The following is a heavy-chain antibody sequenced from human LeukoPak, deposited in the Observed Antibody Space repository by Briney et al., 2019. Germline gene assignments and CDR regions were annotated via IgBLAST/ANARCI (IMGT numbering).Heavy chain of an antibody. V-gene: IGHV4-59*10. Sequence: PSETLSLTCAVYGGSFSGYYWSWIRQPAGKGLEWIGRIYTSGSTNYNPSLKSRVTISVDTSKNQFSLKLSSVTAADTAVYYCARVQRGDYYDSSGYYYGAFDIWGQGTMVTVSS. D-gene: IGHD3-22*01. J-gene: IGHJ3*02. CDR1: GGSFSGYY. CDR3: ARVQRGDYYDSSGYYYGAFDI. CDR2: IYTSGST.